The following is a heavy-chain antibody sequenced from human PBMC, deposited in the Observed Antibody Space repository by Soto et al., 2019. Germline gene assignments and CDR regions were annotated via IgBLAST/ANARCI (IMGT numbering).Heavy chain of an antibody. J-gene: IGHJ6*02. CDR1: GFTFNTYS. CDR3: AKDGAYCSNGICEVYDYYGMDV. CDR2: IWYDGTQK. Sequence: QVQLEESGGGVVQPGRSLRLSCEASGFTFNTYSMHWVRQPPGKGLEWLAAIWYDGTQKYYADSVKGRFIISRDNSKNSLYLHMNSLRAEDTAFYYCAKDGAYCSNGICEVYDYYGMDVWGQGTTVTVSS. D-gene: IGHD2-8*01. V-gene: IGHV3-33*06.